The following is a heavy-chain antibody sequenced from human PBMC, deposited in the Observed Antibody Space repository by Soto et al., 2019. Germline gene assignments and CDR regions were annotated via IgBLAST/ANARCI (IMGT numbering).Heavy chain of an antibody. CDR3: AREGNYDDHDAFDI. CDR1: GFTFSSYS. CDR2: ISSSSSYI. J-gene: IGHJ3*02. D-gene: IGHD4-17*01. Sequence: AGGSLRLSCAASGFTFSSYSMNWVRQAPGKGLEWVSSISSSSSYIYYADSVKGRFTISRDNAKNSLYLQMNSLRAEDTAVYYCAREGNYDDHDAFDIWGQGTMVTVSS. V-gene: IGHV3-21*01.